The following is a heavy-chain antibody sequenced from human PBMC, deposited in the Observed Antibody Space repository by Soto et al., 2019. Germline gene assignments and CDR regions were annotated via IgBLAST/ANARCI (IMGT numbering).Heavy chain of an antibody. CDR1: GFSLSTNGVG. CDR3: AHRIAAPGYFDY. J-gene: IGHJ4*02. Sequence: QITLKESGPTLVKPTQTLTLTCTFSGFSLSTNGVGVGWIRQPPGKALEWLALIYWDDDKLYSPSLKTRLTITKDTSKNLVVLTMTNMDPVDTATYYCAHRIAAPGYFDYWGQGTLVTVSS. CDR2: IYWDDDK. V-gene: IGHV2-5*02. D-gene: IGHD6-6*01.